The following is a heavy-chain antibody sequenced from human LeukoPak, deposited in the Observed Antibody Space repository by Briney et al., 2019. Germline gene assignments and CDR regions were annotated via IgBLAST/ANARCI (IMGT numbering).Heavy chain of an antibody. CDR3: ARDRSWLRIGSAFDI. Sequence: PGRSLRLSCAASGFTFSSYAMHCVRQAPGKGLEGVALISYDGSNKYYADSVKGPFTTYRDNSKNTLYMQMNSLRAEDTAVYYCARDRSWLRIGSAFDIWGQGTMVTVSS. D-gene: IGHD5-12*01. CDR2: ISYDGSNK. J-gene: IGHJ3*02. V-gene: IGHV3-30*04. CDR1: GFTFSSYA.